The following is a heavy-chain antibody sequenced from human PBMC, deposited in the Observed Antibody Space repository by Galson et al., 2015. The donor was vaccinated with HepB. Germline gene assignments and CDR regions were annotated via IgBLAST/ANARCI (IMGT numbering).Heavy chain of an antibody. V-gene: IGHV1-8*01. CDR2: MNPNSGNT. Sequence: PVKVSCKASGYTFTSYDINWVRQATGQGLEWMGWMNPNSGNTGYAQKFQGRVTMTRNTSISTAYMELSSLRSEDTAVYYCARGQDIVVVPAATHLGGGGYYYYYMDVWGKGTTVTVSS. D-gene: IGHD2-2*01. CDR3: ARGQDIVVVPAATHLGGGGYYYYYMDV. J-gene: IGHJ6*03. CDR1: GYTFTSYD.